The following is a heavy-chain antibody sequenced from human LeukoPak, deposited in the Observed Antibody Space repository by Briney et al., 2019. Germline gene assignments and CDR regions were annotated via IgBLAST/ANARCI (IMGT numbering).Heavy chain of an antibody. CDR1: GGSISRHY. CDR2: NYYTGST. D-gene: IGHD6-13*01. CDR3: ARDLGPEWQQLVESHYYYYYMDV. V-gene: IGHV4-59*11. J-gene: IGHJ6*03. Sequence: PSETLSLTCTVSGGSISRHYWMRIRQPPGKGLEWLGYNYYTGSTNYNPSLGGRVTILVDTSKNQFSLNLSSVTAADTAVYYCARDLGPEWQQLVESHYYYYYMDVWGKGTTVTVSS.